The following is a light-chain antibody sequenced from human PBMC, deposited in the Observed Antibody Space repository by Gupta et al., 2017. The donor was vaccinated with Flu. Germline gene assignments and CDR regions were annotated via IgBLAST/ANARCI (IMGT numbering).Light chain of an antibody. Sequence: DMQMIQSPSTLSASVGDRVTITCRASQSITDWLAWYQQKPGKAPKALIYKASTLYSGVPSRFSGSGSGTEFTLTIDSLQPDDFATYYCQHYNDYPYTFGQGTKLEI. J-gene: IGKJ2*01. CDR2: KAS. V-gene: IGKV1-5*03. CDR1: QSITDW. CDR3: QHYNDYPYT.